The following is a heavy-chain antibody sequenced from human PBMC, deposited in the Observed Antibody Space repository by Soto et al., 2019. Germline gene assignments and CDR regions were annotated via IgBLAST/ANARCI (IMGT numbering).Heavy chain of an antibody. J-gene: IGHJ6*03. CDR3: AKDFHTNMALMDV. D-gene: IGHD3-10*01. CDR1: GFTFDDSA. CDR2: INWDSDTI. Sequence: EVQLVESGGDLVQPGGSLRLYCAASGFTFDDSAMHWVRQVPGKGLEWVSGINWDSDTIAYAASVRGRFTISRDNAKNSLYLQMNSLRPEDTALYYCAKDFHTNMALMDVWGKGTTVTVSS. V-gene: IGHV3-9*01.